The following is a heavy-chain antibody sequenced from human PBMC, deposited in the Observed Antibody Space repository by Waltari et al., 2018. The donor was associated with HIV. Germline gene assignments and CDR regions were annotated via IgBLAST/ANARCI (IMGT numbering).Heavy chain of an antibody. CDR1: GFTFNNFA. CDR3: AKAVMETAVSSPVDC. CDR2: ISGSGGTT. J-gene: IGHJ4*02. Sequence: EVQLVESGGGLGQTGGSLRLSCTASGFTFNNFAMSWVRQAPGKGLEWVSVISGSGGTTYYADSVKGRFTVSRDNFKNTVYLQMNSLRAGDTAIYYCAKAVMETAVSSPVDCWGQGALVTVSS. V-gene: IGHV3-23*04. D-gene: IGHD5-18*01.